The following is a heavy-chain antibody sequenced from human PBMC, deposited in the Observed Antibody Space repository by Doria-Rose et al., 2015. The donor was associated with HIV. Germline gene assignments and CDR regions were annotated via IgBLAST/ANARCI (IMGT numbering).Heavy chain of an antibody. CDR3: ARIKSSRWYHKYYFDF. CDR2: IVSDDER. V-gene: IGHV2-26*01. D-gene: IGHD6-13*01. CDR1: GVSLSSPGMG. J-gene: IGHJ4*02. Sequence: QITLKESGPVLVKPTETLTLTCTVSGVSLSSPGMGVSWIRQPPGKALEWLANIVSDDERSYKTSLKSRLTISRGTSKGQVVLIMTDMDPVDTATYYCARIKSSRWYHKYYFDFWGQGTLVIVSA.